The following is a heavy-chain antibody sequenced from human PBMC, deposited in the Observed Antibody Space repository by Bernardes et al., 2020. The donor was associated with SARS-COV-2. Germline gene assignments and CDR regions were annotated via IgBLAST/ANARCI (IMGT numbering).Heavy chain of an antibody. CDR1: GFTFSSNA. J-gene: IGHJ4*02. Sequence: GGSLRLSCSASGFTFSSNAMHWVRQAPGKGLEYVSAISSNGGSTYYADSVKGRFTISRDNSKNTLYLQMSSLRAEDTAVYYCVKKEGSEVYYFDYWGQGTLVTVSS. V-gene: IGHV3-64D*06. CDR2: ISSNGGST. CDR3: VKKEGSEVYYFDY.